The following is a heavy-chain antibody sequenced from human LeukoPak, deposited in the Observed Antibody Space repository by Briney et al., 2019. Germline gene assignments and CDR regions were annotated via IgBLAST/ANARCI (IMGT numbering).Heavy chain of an antibody. CDR3: ARVAWELLLFDY. D-gene: IGHD1-26*01. V-gene: IGHV1-8*01. J-gene: IGHJ4*02. CDR2: MNPNSGNR. CDR1: GYTFTSYD. Sequence: ASVNVSCKASGYTFTSYDINWVRQATGQGLECMGWMNPNSGNRGYAQKFQGRVTMTRNTPISTAYMELSSLRSEDTAVYYCARVAWELLLFDYWGQGTLVTVSS.